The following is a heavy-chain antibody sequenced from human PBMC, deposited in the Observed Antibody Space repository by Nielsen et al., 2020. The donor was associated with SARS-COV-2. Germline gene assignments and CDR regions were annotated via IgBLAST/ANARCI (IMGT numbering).Heavy chain of an antibody. J-gene: IGHJ6*02. CDR1: GFTFSSYA. D-gene: IGHD1-26*01. V-gene: IGHV3-30-3*01. Sequence: GESLNISCAASGFTFSSYAMHWVRQAPGKGLEWVAVISYDGSNKYYADSVKGRFTISRDNSKNTLYLQMNSLRAEDTAVYYCARVIGYYGMDVWGQGTTVTVSS. CDR2: ISYDGSNK. CDR3: ARVIGYYGMDV.